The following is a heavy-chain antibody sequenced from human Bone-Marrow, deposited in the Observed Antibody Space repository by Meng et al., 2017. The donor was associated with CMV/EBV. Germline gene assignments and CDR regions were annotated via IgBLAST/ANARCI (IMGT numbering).Heavy chain of an antibody. CDR3: ARDYFDRITIFGVVISALYYYYGMDV. D-gene: IGHD3-3*01. CDR2: ISSSSSYI. Sequence: GESLKISCAASGFTFSDYTMNWFRQVPGKGLEWLSYISSSSSYIYYADSVKGRFTISRDNAKNSLYLQMNSLRAEDKAVYYCARDYFDRITIFGVVISALYYYYGMDVWGQGPMVTVSS. CDR1: GFTFSDYT. J-gene: IGHJ6*02. V-gene: IGHV3-21*05.